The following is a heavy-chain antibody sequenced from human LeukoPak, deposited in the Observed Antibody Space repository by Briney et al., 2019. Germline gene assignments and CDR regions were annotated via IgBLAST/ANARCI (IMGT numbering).Heavy chain of an antibody. V-gene: IGHV1-46*01. CDR2: INPSGGSK. CDR1: GYIFTSYY. J-gene: IGHJ5*02. D-gene: IGHD4-17*01. CDR3: ARGGGGYGDYAP. Sequence: ASVNVSCKSSGYIFTSYYMHWVRQPPAQELEGMGIINPSGGSKSYAQKFQGRVTMARDTTTSTVYMEIRSLRSGDAAVYSCARGGGGYGDYAPWGQGTLVTVSS.